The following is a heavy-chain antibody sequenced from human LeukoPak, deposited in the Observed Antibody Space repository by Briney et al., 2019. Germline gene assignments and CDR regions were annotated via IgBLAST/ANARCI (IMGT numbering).Heavy chain of an antibody. V-gene: IGHV3-66*01. CDR3: ASSTSTPGGFDF. CDR1: GISDY. Sequence: GSLRLSCAASGISDYMIWVRQAPGTGLEWVSVIYTGDNTYYANSVKGRFTISRDNSRRMLYLQMNSLRAEDTSVYYCASSTSTPGGFDFWGQGTLVTVSS. J-gene: IGHJ4*02. D-gene: IGHD2-2*01. CDR2: IYTGDNT.